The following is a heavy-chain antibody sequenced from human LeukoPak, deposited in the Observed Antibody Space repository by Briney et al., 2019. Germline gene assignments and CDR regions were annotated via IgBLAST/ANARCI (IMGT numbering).Heavy chain of an antibody. CDR2: IYTSGST. D-gene: IGHD3-3*01. CDR1: GGSISSGSYY. Sequence: PSQTLSLTCTVSGGSISSGSYYWSWIRQPAGTGLQWIGRIYTSGSTNYNSSLKSRVTISVDTSKNQFSLKLSSVTAADTAMYYCARARSIFEVARGAFDIWGQGTMVTVSS. CDR3: ARARSIFEVARGAFDI. J-gene: IGHJ3*02. V-gene: IGHV4-61*02.